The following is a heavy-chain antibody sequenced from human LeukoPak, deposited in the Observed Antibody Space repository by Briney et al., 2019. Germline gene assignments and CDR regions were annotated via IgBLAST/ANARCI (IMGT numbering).Heavy chain of an antibody. CDR1: GGSISSGSYY. CDR3: ARGNYDYVWGSYRPRDWFDP. D-gene: IGHD3-16*02. V-gene: IGHV4-61*02. CDR2: IYTSGST. J-gene: IGHJ5*02. Sequence: PSETLSLTCTVSGGSISSGSYYWSWIRQPAGKGLEWIGRIYTSGSTNYNPSLKSRVTISVDTSKNQFSLKLSSVTAADTAVYYCARGNYDYVWGSYRPRDWFDPWGQGTLVTVSS.